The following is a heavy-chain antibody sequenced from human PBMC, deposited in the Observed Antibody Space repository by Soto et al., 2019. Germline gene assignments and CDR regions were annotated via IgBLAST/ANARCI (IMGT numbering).Heavy chain of an antibody. Sequence: PSETLSLTCTVSGGSINNYYWSWVRQPAGKGLEWIGRIYISGAANYNPSLKSRVTMSVDTSKNQFSLKLRSVTAADTAVYYCARDYTNRAGRGFDSWGQGTLVTVSS. CDR2: IYISGAA. D-gene: IGHD4-4*01. V-gene: IGHV4-4*07. J-gene: IGHJ5*01. CDR3: ARDYTNRAGRGFDS. CDR1: GGSINNYY.